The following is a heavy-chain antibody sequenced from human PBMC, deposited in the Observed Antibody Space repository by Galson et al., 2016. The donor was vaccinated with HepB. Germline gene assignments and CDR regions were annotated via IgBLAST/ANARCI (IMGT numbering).Heavy chain of an antibody. CDR3: VPHLTETPDYFHF. D-gene: IGHD1-20*01. CDR2: MNPNSGNT. J-gene: IGHJ4*02. Sequence: SVKVSCKASGSPLTSYDIDWVRQATGQGLEWMGWMNPNSGNTGDAQKFQGIVTMTRDNSINTAYMELGGLRSEDTAVYYCVPHLTETPDYFHFWGQGTLVTVSS. CDR1: GSPLTSYD. V-gene: IGHV1-8*01.